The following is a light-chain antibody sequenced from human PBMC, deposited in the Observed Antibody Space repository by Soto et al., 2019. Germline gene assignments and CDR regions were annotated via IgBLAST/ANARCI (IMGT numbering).Light chain of an antibody. V-gene: IGKV1-5*01. J-gene: IGKJ5*01. CDR3: QQYNSSSYT. Sequence: DIQMTQSPSTLSASVGDRVTITCRASQSISSWLAWYQQKPGKAPKLLIYDASSLESGVPSRFSGSGSGTEFTLTISSLQPDDSATYYCQQYNSSSYTFGQGTRLEI. CDR1: QSISSW. CDR2: DAS.